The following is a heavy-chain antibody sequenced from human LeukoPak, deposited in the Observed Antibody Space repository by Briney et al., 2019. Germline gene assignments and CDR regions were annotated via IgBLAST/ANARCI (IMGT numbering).Heavy chain of an antibody. CDR2: MNPNSGNT. V-gene: IGHV1-8*01. D-gene: IGHD6-19*01. CDR1: GFTFTSHD. Sequence: ASVKVSCKASGFTFTSHDYNWVRQATGQGLEWMGWMNPNSGNTGYAQKFQGRVTITRDTSASTAYMELSSLRSEDTAVYYCARGAYSSGWRDFDYWGQGTLVTVSS. CDR3: ARGAYSSGWRDFDY. J-gene: IGHJ4*02.